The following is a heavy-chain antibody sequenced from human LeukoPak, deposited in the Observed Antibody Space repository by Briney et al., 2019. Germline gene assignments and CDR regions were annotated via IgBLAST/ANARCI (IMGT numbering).Heavy chain of an antibody. D-gene: IGHD1-14*01. Sequence: GGSLRLSCAASGFTFSSYAMSWVRQAPGKGLEWVAFIRYDGSNKYYADSVKGRFTISRDNSKNTLYLQMNSLRAEDTAVYYCAKGRNPTYYYYMDVWGKGTTVTVSS. CDR2: IRYDGSNK. CDR3: AKGRNPTYYYYMDV. V-gene: IGHV3-30*02. J-gene: IGHJ6*03. CDR1: GFTFSSYA.